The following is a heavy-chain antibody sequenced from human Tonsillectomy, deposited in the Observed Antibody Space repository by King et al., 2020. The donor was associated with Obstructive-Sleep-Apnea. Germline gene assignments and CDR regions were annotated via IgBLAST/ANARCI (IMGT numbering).Heavy chain of an antibody. CDR3: ARSDYHDLGNYYKGWFDP. V-gene: IGHV7-4-1*02. CDR2: INTNTGNP. D-gene: IGHD3-10*01. Sequence: QLVQSGSELKKPGASVKVSCKASGYMFNTYVMNWVRQAPGQGLEWMGWINTNTGNPVYAPAFTGRFVFSLDTSVNTAFLQINNLKVEDTAVYYCARSDYHDLGNYYKGWFDPWGQGTLVTVSS. CDR1: GYMFNTYV. J-gene: IGHJ5*02.